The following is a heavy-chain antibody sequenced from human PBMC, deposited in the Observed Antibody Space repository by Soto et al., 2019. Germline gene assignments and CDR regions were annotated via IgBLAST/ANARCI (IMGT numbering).Heavy chain of an antibody. CDR3: ANTRLRYSVSDAFDI. D-gene: IGHD4-17*01. J-gene: IGHJ3*02. CDR2: ISWNSGSI. Sequence: EVQLVESGGGLVQPGRSLRLSCAASGFTFDDYAMHWVRQAPGKGLEWVSGISWNSGSIGYADSVKGRFTISRDNAKNSLYLQMNSLRAEDTALYYCANTRLRYSVSDAFDIWGQGTMVTVSS. CDR1: GFTFDDYA. V-gene: IGHV3-9*01.